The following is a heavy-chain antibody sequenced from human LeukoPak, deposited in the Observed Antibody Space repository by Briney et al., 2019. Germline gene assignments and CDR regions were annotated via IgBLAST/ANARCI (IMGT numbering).Heavy chain of an antibody. CDR2: IYPGDSDA. J-gene: IGHJ5*02. CDR3: ARESETSRRFYAP. Sequence: GEPLKISCTGSGYTFSNYWIGWVRQMPGKGLEWMGIIYPGDSDATYSPSFQGQVTFSVDESRTTVYLEWTSLKASDTAMYFCARESETSRRFYAPWGQGTLVTVSS. CDR1: GYTFSNYW. D-gene: IGHD2-2*01. V-gene: IGHV5-51*06.